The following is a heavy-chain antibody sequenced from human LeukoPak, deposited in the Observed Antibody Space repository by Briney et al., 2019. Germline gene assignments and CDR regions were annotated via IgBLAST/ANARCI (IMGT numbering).Heavy chain of an antibody. V-gene: IGHV3-23*01. Sequence: GGSLRLSCAASGFIFSNYAMSWVRQAPGKGLEWVSTISGSDDSTYYADSVRGRFTISRDNSKNTLYLQMNSLRAEDTAVYYCAKSRSGGGSCYNYWGQGALVTVSS. D-gene: IGHD2-15*01. J-gene: IGHJ4*02. CDR2: ISGSDDST. CDR1: GFIFSNYA. CDR3: AKSRSGGGSCYNY.